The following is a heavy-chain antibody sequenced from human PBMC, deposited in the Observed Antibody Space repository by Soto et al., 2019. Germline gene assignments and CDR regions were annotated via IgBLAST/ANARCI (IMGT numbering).Heavy chain of an antibody. Sequence: VGSLRFSCAASGFTFSSYSMNWVRQAPGKGLEWVSSISSSSSYIYYADSVKGRFAISRDNAKNSLYLQMNSLRAEDTAVYYCARDPAYSSSWSDYYYYGMDVWGQGTTVTVSS. CDR1: GFTFSSYS. CDR3: ARDPAYSSSWSDYYYYGMDV. CDR2: ISSSSSYI. V-gene: IGHV3-21*01. D-gene: IGHD6-13*01. J-gene: IGHJ6*02.